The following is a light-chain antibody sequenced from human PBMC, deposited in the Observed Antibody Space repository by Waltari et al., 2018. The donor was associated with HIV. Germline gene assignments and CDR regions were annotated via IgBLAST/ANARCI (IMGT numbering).Light chain of an antibody. CDR3: AAWNDRLSGYV. J-gene: IGLJ1*01. CDR2: TNN. CDR1: SSNIGRNY. Sequence: QFVLPQPPSASGTPGQRVTISCSGSSSNIGRNYVYWYQQLPGTAPKLLIYTNNQRPSGVPDRFSGSKSGTSASLAISGLRSEDEADYYCAAWNDRLSGYVFGTGTKVTV. V-gene: IGLV1-47*01.